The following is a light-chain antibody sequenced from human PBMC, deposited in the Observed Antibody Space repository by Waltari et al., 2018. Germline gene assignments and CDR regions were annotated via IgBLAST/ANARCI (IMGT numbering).Light chain of an antibody. J-gene: IGKJ2*01. CDR3: QQYNSYPYT. CDR1: QSVSSSY. CDR2: GAS. Sequence: IVLTQSPGTLSLSPGERATLSCRASQSVSSSYLAWYQQKPGQAPRLLIYGASSRATGIPDRFSGSGSGTEFTLAISSLQPDDFATYFCQQYNSYPYTFGQGTKLEIK. V-gene: IGKV3-20*01.